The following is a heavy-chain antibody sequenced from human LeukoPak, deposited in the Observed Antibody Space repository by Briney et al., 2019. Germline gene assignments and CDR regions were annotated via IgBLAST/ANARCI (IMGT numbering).Heavy chain of an antibody. Sequence: ASVKVSCKASGYTFTGYYMHWVRQAPGQGLDWMGWINPNSGGTNYAQKFQGRVTMTRDTSISTAYLELSRLRSDDTAVYFCARAQELDCGDYVHWGQGTLVTVSS. J-gene: IGHJ4*02. CDR3: ARAQELDCGDYVH. V-gene: IGHV1-2*02. D-gene: IGHD4-17*01. CDR1: GYTFTGYY. CDR2: INPNSGGT.